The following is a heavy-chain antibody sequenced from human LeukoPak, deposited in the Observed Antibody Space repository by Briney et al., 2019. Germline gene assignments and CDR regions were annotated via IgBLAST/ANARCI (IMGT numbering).Heavy chain of an antibody. Sequence: PGGSLRLSCAASGFSFSSYEMNWVRQAPGKGLEWASYINNIGDIIYYADSVKGRFTISRDNAKNSLYLQMNSLRAEDTAVYHCVREGLGFAHGFDYWGQGALVIVSS. D-gene: IGHD2-8*01. J-gene: IGHJ4*02. V-gene: IGHV3-48*03. CDR1: GFSFSSYE. CDR2: INNIGDII. CDR3: VREGLGFAHGFDY.